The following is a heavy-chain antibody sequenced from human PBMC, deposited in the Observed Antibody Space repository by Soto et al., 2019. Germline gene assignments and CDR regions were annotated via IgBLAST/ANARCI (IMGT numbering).Heavy chain of an antibody. CDR1: GYTFTSYG. CDR2: ISAYNGNT. D-gene: IGHD3-3*01. Sequence: ASVKVSCKASGYTFTSYGISWVRQAPGQGLEWMGWISAYNGNTNYAQKLQGRVTMTTDTSTSTAYMELRSLRSDDTAVYYCARGTVLRFLEWLAEGGWFDPWGQGTPVTVSS. J-gene: IGHJ5*02. CDR3: ARGTVLRFLEWLAEGGWFDP. V-gene: IGHV1-18*01.